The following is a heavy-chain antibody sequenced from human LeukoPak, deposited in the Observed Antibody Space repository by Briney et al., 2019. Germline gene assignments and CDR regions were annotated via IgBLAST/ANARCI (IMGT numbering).Heavy chain of an antibody. J-gene: IGHJ4*02. CDR2: ISGSGGST. D-gene: IGHD6-19*01. V-gene: IGHV3-23*01. CDR1: GFTVSSNY. CDR3: AKGMRGFASSVYYFDY. Sequence: GGSLRLSCAASGFTVSSNYMSWVRQAPGKGLEWVSAISGSGGSTYYADSVKGRFTISRDNSKNTLYLQMNSLRAEDTAVYYCAKGMRGFASSVYYFDYWGQGTLVTVSS.